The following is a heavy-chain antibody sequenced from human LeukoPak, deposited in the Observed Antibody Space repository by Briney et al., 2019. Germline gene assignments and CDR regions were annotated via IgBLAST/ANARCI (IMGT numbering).Heavy chain of an antibody. CDR2: INHSGST. J-gene: IGHJ4*02. Sequence: SETLSLTCTVSGYSISSGYYWGWIRPPPGKGLEWIGEINHSGSTNYNPSLKSRVTISVDTSKNQFSLKLSSVTAADTAVYYCARQRRTYYYGSGGPDYWGQGTLVTVSS. D-gene: IGHD3-10*01. CDR3: ARQRRTYYYGSGGPDY. CDR1: GYSISSGYY. V-gene: IGHV4-38-2*02.